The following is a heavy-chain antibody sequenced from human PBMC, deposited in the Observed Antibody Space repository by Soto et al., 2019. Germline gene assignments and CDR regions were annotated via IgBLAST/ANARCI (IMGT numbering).Heavy chain of an antibody. V-gene: IGHV4-34*01. J-gene: IGHJ4*02. CDR3: ARGYPRLLGYCSSTSCGHFAY. Sequence: QVQLQQWGAGLLKPSETLSLTCAVYGGSFSGYYWSWIRQPPGKGLEWIGEINHSGSTNYNPSLKSRVTISVDTSKNQFSLKLSSVTAADTAVYYCARGYPRLLGYCSSTSCGHFAYWGQGTLVTVSS. D-gene: IGHD2-2*01. CDR1: GGSFSGYY. CDR2: INHSGST.